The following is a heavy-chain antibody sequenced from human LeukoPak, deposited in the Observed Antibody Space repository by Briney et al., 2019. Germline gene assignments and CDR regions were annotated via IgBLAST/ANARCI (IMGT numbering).Heavy chain of an antibody. Sequence: GGSLRLSCAASGFTFSSYWLHWVRQAPGKGLVWVSRLSDDVSSASYADSVRGRFTISRDNAKPKLYLQMSSLRVEDTAVYYCVRGLSGNYDYWGQGTLVTVSS. CDR2: LSDDVSSA. V-gene: IGHV3-74*01. CDR1: GFTFSSYW. D-gene: IGHD1-26*01. J-gene: IGHJ4*02. CDR3: VRGLSGNYDY.